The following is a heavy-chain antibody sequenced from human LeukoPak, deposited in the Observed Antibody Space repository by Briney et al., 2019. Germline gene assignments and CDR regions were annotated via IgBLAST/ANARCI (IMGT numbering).Heavy chain of an antibody. D-gene: IGHD1-26*01. CDR3: ARAWWELLPTDYYYMDV. J-gene: IGHJ6*03. Sequence: ASVKVSCKVSGYTLSELCMHWVRQAPGKGLEWMGGCNPEDGETIYAQKFQARVTMTEDTSTDTAYMELSSLRSEDTAVYYCARAWWELLPTDYYYMDVWGKGTTVTISS. CDR2: CNPEDGET. CDR1: GYTLSELC. V-gene: IGHV1-24*01.